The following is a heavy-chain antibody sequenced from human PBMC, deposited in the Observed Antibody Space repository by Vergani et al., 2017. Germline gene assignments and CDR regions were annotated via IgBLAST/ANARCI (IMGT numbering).Heavy chain of an antibody. CDR1: GYSFTNYW. J-gene: IGHJ4*02. V-gene: IGHV5-51*01. CDR3: ARLYGGDSSGSKYFDY. D-gene: IGHD6-25*01. Sequence: EVQLVQSGAEVKKPGESLRISCKVSGYSFTNYWIVWVRQMPGKGLEWMGIIHPADSDTRYSPSFQGQVTIAVDKSISTAYLQRRSLRASDSAMYYCARLYGGDSSGSKYFDYWGQGTLVTVSS. CDR2: IHPADSDT.